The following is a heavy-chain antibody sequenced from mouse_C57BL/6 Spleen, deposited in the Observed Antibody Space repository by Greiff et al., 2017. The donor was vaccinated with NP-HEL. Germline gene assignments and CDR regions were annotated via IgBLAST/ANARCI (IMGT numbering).Heavy chain of an antibody. CDR2: IDPSDSET. J-gene: IGHJ2*01. V-gene: IGHV1-52*01. Sequence: QVQLQQPGAELVRPGSSVKLSCKASGYTFTSYWMHWVKQRPIQGLEWIGNIDPSDSETHYNQKFKDKATLTVDKSSSTAYMQLSSLTSEDSAVYDCAREGGYDSYYFDYWGQGTTLTVSS. CDR1: GYTFTSYW. D-gene: IGHD2-2*01. CDR3: AREGGYDSYYFDY.